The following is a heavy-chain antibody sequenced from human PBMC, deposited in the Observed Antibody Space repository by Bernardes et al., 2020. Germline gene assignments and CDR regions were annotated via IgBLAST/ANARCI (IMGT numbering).Heavy chain of an antibody. V-gene: IGHV4-39*01. CDR3: ARQSAGRVFDY. J-gene: IGHJ4*02. Sequence: SETLSLTCTVSGGSISSSSYYWGWIRQPPGKGLEWIGSIYYSGSTYYNPSLKSRVTISVDTSKNQFSLKLSSVTAADTAVYYCARQSAGRVFDYWGQGTLVTGSS. CDR2: IYYSGST. CDR1: GGSISSSSYY.